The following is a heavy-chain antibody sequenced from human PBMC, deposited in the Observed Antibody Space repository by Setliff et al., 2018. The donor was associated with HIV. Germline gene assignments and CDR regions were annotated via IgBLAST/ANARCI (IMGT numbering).Heavy chain of an antibody. D-gene: IGHD3-22*01. J-gene: IGHJ3*02. CDR1: GGSISNGYYY. CDR2: IFYTGIA. Sequence: SETLSLTCTVSGGSISNGYYYWVWIRQPPGKGLEWIGGIFYTGIAHYNPSLKSRVTISVDTSRNQFSMKLSSVTAVDTPMYYCARWVTTPTKGAFDIWGQG. CDR3: ARWVTTPTKGAFDI. V-gene: IGHV4-39*01.